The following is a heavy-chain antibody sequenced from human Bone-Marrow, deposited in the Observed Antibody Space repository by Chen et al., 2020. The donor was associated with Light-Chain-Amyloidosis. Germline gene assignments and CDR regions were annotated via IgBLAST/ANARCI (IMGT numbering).Heavy chain of an antibody. CDR3: ARDQFSRRMVTGDGYYYYYGMDV. CDR2: IWYDGSNK. D-gene: IGHD5-18*01. CDR1: GFTFSSYG. V-gene: IGHV3-33*01. Sequence: QVQLVESGGGVVQPGRSLRLSCGASGFTFSSYGMHWVRQAPGKGLEWVAVIWYDGSNKYYADSVKGRFTISRDNSKNTLYLQMNSLRAEDTAVYYCARDQFSRRMVTGDGYYYYYGMDVWGQGTTVTVSS. J-gene: IGHJ6*02.